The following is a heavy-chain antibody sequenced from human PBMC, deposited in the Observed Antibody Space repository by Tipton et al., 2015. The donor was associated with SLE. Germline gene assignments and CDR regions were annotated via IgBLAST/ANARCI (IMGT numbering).Heavy chain of an antibody. J-gene: IGHJ3*02. CDR1: GGSFSGYY. V-gene: IGHV4-59*01. Sequence: TLSLTCAVYGGSFSGYYWSWIRQAPGKGLEWIGYIYNSGSTNYNPSLKSRVTISVDTSKNQFSLKLSSVTAADTAVYYCARGGKMVRGYAFDIWGQGTMVTVSS. CDR3: ARGGKMVRGYAFDI. D-gene: IGHD3-10*01. CDR2: IYNSGST.